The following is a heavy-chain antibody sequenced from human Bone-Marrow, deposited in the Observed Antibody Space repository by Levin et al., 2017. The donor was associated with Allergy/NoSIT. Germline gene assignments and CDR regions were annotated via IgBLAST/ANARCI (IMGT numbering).Heavy chain of an antibody. CDR2: ISHDGRKS. CDR1: GFTFSDYG. J-gene: IGHJ5*02. CDR3: AKGPSPNESEGYYRWFNP. Sequence: GGSLRLSCAATGFTFSDYGMYWVRQGPGKGLEWVALISHDGRKSNYADSVKGRFTVSRDNSKNTLNLQMNSLRPEDTALYYCAKGPSPNESEGYYRWFNPWGQGTLVTVSS. V-gene: IGHV3-30*04. D-gene: IGHD3-22*01.